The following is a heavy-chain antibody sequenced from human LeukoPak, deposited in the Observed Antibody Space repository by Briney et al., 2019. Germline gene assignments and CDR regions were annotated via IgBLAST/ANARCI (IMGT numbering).Heavy chain of an antibody. Sequence: ASVKVSCKASGYTFTSYYMHWVRQAPGQGLEWMGWINPNSGGTNYAQKFQGRVTMTRDTSISTAYMELSRLRSDGTAVYYCARDPEYYYGSGANWFDPWGQGTLVTVSS. CDR1: GYTFTSYY. J-gene: IGHJ5*02. V-gene: IGHV1-2*02. CDR2: INPNSGGT. D-gene: IGHD3-10*01. CDR3: ARDPEYYYGSGANWFDP.